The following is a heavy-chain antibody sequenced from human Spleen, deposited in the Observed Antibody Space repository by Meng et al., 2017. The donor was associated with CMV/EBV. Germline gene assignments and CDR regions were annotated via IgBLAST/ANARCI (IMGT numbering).Heavy chain of an antibody. D-gene: IGHD3-3*01. CDR2: ISWNSGSI. J-gene: IGHJ6*02. CDR3: ARDQMESYYDFWSGYAYYYGMDV. V-gene: IGHV3-9*01. Sequence: GGSLRLSCAASGFTFDDYAMHWVRQAPGKGLEWVSGISWNSGSIGYADSVKGRFTISRDNAKNSLYLQMNSLRAEDTAVYYCARDQMESYYDFWSGYAYYYGMDVWGQGTTVTVSS. CDR1: GFTFDDYA.